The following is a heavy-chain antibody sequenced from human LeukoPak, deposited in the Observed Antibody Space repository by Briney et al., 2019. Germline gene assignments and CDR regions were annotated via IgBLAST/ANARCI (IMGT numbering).Heavy chain of an antibody. CDR2: INAGNGNT. CDR1: GYTFTSYA. D-gene: IGHD3-10*01. V-gene: IGHV1-3*01. Sequence: EASVKVSCKASGYTFTSYAMHWVRQAPGQRLEWMGWINAGNGNTKYSQKFQGRVTITRDTSASTAYMELSSLRSEDTAVYYCARAIYGSGLDNGFDPWGQGTLVTVSS. J-gene: IGHJ5*02. CDR3: ARAIYGSGLDNGFDP.